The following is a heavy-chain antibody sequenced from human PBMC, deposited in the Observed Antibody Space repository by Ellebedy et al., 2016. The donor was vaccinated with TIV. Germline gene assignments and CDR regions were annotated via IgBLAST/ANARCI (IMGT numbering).Heavy chain of an antibody. J-gene: IGHJ4*01. Sequence: PGGSLRLSCVASGFTFSGYAMSWVRQAAGKGLEWVSTISHTVTRTYYANSVEGRFLISRYISKRNLYLQMNSLRAEDTAVYYCAKGRGVGSDSSAPRYYFDSWGLGTLVTVSS. V-gene: IGHV3-23*01. CDR2: ISHTVTRT. CDR1: GFTFSGYA. CDR3: AKGRGVGSDSSAPRYYFDS. D-gene: IGHD6-19*01.